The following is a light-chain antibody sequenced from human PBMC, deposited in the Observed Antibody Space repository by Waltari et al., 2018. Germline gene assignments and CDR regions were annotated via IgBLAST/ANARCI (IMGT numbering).Light chain of an antibody. J-gene: IGLJ3*02. CDR3: KSYTGTGSWV. V-gene: IGLV2-14*03. Sequence: YQQHPGKAPKVIFDYVSQRPAGISTRFSGSNSGNTASLIISGLQADDEADYYCKSYTGTGSWVFGGGTKLTVL. CDR2: YVS.